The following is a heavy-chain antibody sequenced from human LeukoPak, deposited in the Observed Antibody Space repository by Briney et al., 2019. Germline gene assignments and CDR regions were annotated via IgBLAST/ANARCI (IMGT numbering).Heavy chain of an antibody. J-gene: IGHJ3*02. D-gene: IGHD2-15*01. CDR2: IYYSGRT. CDR3: ARLSSYHTCYDI. CDR1: GGSINSSSYD. Sequence: PSETLSLTCIVSGGSINSSSYDWGWIRQPPGKWLEWIGSIYYSGRTYYNPSLKSRVTISVDTSRNQFSLKLSSVTAADTAVYYCARLSSYHTCYDIWGQGTMVTVSS. V-gene: IGHV4-39*07.